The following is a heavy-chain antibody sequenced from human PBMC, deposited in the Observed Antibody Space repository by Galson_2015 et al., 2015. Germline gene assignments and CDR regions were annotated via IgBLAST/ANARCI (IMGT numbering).Heavy chain of an antibody. J-gene: IGHJ4*02. CDR2: IIPILGIA. Sequence: SVKVSCKASGYTFSSYTISWVRQAPGQGLEWMGRIIPILGIANYAQKFQGRVTITADKSTSTAYMELSSLRSEDTAVYYCARSVSSGYYDLWGQGTLVTVSS. V-gene: IGHV1-69*02. CDR3: ARSVSSGYYDL. CDR1: GYTFSSYT. D-gene: IGHD3-22*01.